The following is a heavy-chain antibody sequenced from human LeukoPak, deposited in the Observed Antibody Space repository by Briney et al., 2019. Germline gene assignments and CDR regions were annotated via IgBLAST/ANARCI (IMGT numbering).Heavy chain of an antibody. D-gene: IGHD6-13*01. V-gene: IGHV4-34*01. CDR1: GRSFSGYY. Sequence: PSETLSLTCAVYGRSFSGYYWSWIRQPPGKGLEWIGEINHSGSTNYNPSLKGRVTISVDTSKNQFSLQLSSVTAADTAVYYCASESKQQLAYYFDYWGQGTLVTVSS. CDR3: ASESKQQLAYYFDY. CDR2: INHSGST. J-gene: IGHJ4*02.